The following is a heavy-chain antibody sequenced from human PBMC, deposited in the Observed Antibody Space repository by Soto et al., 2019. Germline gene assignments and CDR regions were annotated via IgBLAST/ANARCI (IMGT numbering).Heavy chain of an antibody. CDR2: INHSGST. J-gene: IGHJ4*02. CDR1: GGSFSGYY. V-gene: IGHV4-34*01. Sequence: PSETLSLTCAVYGGSFSGYYWSWIRQPPGKGLEWIGEINHSGSTNYNPSLKSRATISVDTSKNQFSLKLSSVTAADTAVYYCARGKFRLNYDVWSGYLTYFDYWGQGTLVTVSS. CDR3: ARGKFRLNYDVWSGYLTYFDY. D-gene: IGHD3-3*01.